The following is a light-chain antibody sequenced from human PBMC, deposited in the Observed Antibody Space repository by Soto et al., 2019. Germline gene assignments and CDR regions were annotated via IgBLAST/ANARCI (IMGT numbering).Light chain of an antibody. CDR1: QNVSYY. Sequence: EIVLTQSPATLSLSPGELATLSCRASQNVSYYLAWYQQNPGQAPRLLIYDASNRATGIPARFSGSGSGTDFTLTVSSLEPEDFAVYYCQQRRNWPLTFGQGTKVEIK. V-gene: IGKV3-11*01. CDR3: QQRRNWPLT. J-gene: IGKJ2*01. CDR2: DAS.